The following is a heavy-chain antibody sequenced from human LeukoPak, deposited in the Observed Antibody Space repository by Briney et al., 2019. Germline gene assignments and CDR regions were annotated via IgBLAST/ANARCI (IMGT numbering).Heavy chain of an antibody. Sequence: PSETLSLTCTVSGGSISSGDYYWSWIRQPPGKGLEWIGYIYYSGSTYYNPSLKSRVTISVDTSKNQFSLKLSSVTAVDTAVYYCARGPYSSGWYEGPDYWGQGTLVTVSS. CDR2: IYYSGST. CDR1: GGSISSGDYY. D-gene: IGHD6-19*01. J-gene: IGHJ4*02. V-gene: IGHV4-30-4*01. CDR3: ARGPYSSGWYEGPDY.